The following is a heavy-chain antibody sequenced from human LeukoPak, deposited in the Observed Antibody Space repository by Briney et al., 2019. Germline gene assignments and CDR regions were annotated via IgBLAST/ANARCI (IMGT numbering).Heavy chain of an antibody. CDR2: INPSGGST. Sequence: ASAKVSCKASGYTFTSYYMHWVRQAPGQGLEWMGIINPSGGSTSYAQKFQGRVTMTRDTSTSTVYMELSSLRSEDTAVYYCARASYDILTGYPHFDYWGQGTLVTVSS. J-gene: IGHJ4*02. CDR1: GYTFTSYY. CDR3: ARASYDILTGYPHFDY. V-gene: IGHV1-46*01. D-gene: IGHD3-9*01.